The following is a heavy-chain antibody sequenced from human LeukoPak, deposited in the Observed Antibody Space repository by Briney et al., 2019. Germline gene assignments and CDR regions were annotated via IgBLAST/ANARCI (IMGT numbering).Heavy chain of an antibody. V-gene: IGHV4-59*11. D-gene: IGHD3-22*01. Sequence: SETLSLTCTVSGGSISSHYWSWIRQPPGKGLEWIGYIYYSGSTNYNPSLKSRVTISVDTSKNQFSLKLSSVTAADTAVYYCARALKEGISGFTFDPWGQGTLVTVSS. J-gene: IGHJ5*02. CDR1: GGSISSHY. CDR3: ARALKEGISGFTFDP. CDR2: IYYSGST.